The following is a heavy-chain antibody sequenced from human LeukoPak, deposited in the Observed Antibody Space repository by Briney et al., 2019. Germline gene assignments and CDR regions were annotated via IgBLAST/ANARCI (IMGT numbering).Heavy chain of an antibody. V-gene: IGHV3-7*01. CDR2: IKQDGSEK. D-gene: IGHD3-10*01. Sequence: GGSLRLSCAASGFTFSSYWMSWVRQAPGKGLEWVANIKQDGSEKYYVDSVKGRFTISKDNAKNSLYLQMNSLRAEDTAVYYCARDLSRSFSMIRGLVQHREFDFWGRGTLVTVSS. J-gene: IGHJ4*02. CDR1: GFTFSSYW. CDR3: ARDLSRSFSMIRGLVQHREFDF.